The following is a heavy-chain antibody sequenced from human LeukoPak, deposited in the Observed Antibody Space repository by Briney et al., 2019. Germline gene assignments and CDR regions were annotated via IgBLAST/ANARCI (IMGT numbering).Heavy chain of an antibody. CDR2: IYHTGST. V-gene: IGHV4-39*07. Sequence: SETLSLTCTVSGGSISSSSYYWGWIRQPPGKGLEWIGNIYHTGSTYYNPSLKSRVTISIDTSKNQFSLKLNSVTAADTAVYYCARDYNYYDRNGYYYYMDVWGKGTTVTVSS. CDR1: GGSISSSSYY. D-gene: IGHD3-22*01. J-gene: IGHJ6*03. CDR3: ARDYNYYDRNGYYYYMDV.